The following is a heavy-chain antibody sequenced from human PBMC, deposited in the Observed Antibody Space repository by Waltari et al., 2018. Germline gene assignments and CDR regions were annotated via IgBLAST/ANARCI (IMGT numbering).Heavy chain of an antibody. CDR1: GGPIRRYF. Sequence: VQLQQSGPGLVRPSETLSLTCPVSGGPIRRYFWNWIRQSPGKGPEWIGFMYSSGIAKYTPSLKSRVTISVDTSKGQFSLRLSSVTAADSAVYFCAGVYDNSVWGGLESWGQGTLVTVSS. CDR2: MYSSGIA. CDR3: AGVYDNSVWGGLES. D-gene: IGHD3-22*01. V-gene: IGHV4-59*01. J-gene: IGHJ4*02.